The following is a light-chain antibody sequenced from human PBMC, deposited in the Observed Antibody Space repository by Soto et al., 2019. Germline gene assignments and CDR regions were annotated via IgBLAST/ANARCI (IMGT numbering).Light chain of an antibody. CDR3: GSYTLSSTWV. Sequence: QSALTQPASVSGSPGQSITISCTGTSSDVGGYNYVSWYQQHPGKAPKLMIYDVSNRPSGVSNRFSGSKSGNTASLTISGLQAEDEADYYCGSYTLSSTWVFGGGTKLTVL. CDR2: DVS. V-gene: IGLV2-14*01. CDR1: SSDVGGYNY. J-gene: IGLJ3*02.